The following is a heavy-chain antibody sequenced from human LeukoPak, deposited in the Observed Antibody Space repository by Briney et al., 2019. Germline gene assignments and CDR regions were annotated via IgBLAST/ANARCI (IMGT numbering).Heavy chain of an antibody. Sequence: GGSVRLSCAASGFTFSSYGMHWVRQAPGKGLEWVAVISYDGTNKYYADSVKGRFTISRDNSKNTLYLQMNSLRAEDTAVYYCASPPRPGIAAAGNDNWFDPWGQGTLVTVSS. V-gene: IGHV3-30*03. J-gene: IGHJ5*02. D-gene: IGHD6-13*01. CDR2: ISYDGTNK. CDR3: ASPPRPGIAAAGNDNWFDP. CDR1: GFTFSSYG.